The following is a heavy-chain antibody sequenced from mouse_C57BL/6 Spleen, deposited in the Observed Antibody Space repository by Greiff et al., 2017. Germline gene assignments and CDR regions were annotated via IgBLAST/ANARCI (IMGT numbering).Heavy chain of an antibody. Sequence: QVQLKQPGAELVMPGASVKLSCKASGYTFTSYWMHWVKQRPGQGLEWIGEIDPSDSYTNYNQKFKGKSTLTVDKSSSTAYMQLSSLTSEDSAVYYCARRGDYDPFAYWGQGTLVTVSA. D-gene: IGHD2-4*01. J-gene: IGHJ3*01. CDR2: IDPSDSYT. V-gene: IGHV1-69*01. CDR3: ARRGDYDPFAY. CDR1: GYTFTSYW.